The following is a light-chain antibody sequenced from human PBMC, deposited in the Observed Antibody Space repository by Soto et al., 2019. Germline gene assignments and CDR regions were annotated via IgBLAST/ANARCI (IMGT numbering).Light chain of an antibody. CDR1: QTISSW. V-gene: IGKV1-5*03. J-gene: IGKJ1*01. CDR2: KAS. Sequence: DIQMTQSPSTLSGSVGDRVTITCRASQTISSWLAWYQQKPGKAPKLLIYKASTLESGVPSRFSGSGSGPEFTLTISSLQPDDFATYYCQHYNSYSQAFGQGTKVDTK. CDR3: QHYNSYSQA.